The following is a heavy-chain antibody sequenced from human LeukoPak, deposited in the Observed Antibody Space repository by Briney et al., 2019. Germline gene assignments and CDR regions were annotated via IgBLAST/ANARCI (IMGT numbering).Heavy chain of an antibody. J-gene: IGHJ4*02. CDR3: ARYHCPAGVLDGFDY. CDR1: GGSISSGTYY. CDR2: IYYTGST. Sequence: ETPCLTCTVSGGSISSGTYYWGWIRQPPGKGLEWIGYIYYTGSTNYNPSLKSRVTMSVDASKNQFSLKLTSVTAADTAVYYCARYHCPAGVLDGFDYWGLGTRHCLL. D-gene: IGHD2-8*02. V-gene: IGHV4-61*01.